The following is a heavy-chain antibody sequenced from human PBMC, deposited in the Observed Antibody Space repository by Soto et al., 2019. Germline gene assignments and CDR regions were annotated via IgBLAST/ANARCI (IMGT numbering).Heavy chain of an antibody. V-gene: IGHV1-18*01. CDR3: ARDSNKWNYGDGMDV. CDR1: GYTFTTYG. Sequence: QVQLVQSGAEVKKPGASVKVSCKASGYTFTTYGISWVRQAPGQGLEWMGWISLYNGNTNYAQTLQGRVTMTTDTSTSTAYMELRSLRSDDTAVYSCARDSNKWNYGDGMDVWGHGTTFTVS. D-gene: IGHD1-7*01. J-gene: IGHJ6*02. CDR2: ISLYNGNT.